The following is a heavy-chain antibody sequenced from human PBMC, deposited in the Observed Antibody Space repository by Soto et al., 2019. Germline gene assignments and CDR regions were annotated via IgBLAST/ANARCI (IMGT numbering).Heavy chain of an antibody. Sequence: PGGSLRLSCAASGFTFSSYAMSWVRQAPGKGLEWVSAISGSGGSTYYADSVKGRFTISRDNSKNTLYLQMNSLRAEDTAVYYCAKLGDIVALSSYYFDYWGQGTLVTVSS. D-gene: IGHD5-12*01. J-gene: IGHJ4*02. CDR2: ISGSGGST. V-gene: IGHV3-23*01. CDR1: GFTFSSYA. CDR3: AKLGDIVALSSYYFDY.